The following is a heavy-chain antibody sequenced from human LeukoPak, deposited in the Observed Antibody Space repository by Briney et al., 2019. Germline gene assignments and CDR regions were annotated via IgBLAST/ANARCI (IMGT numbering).Heavy chain of an antibody. Sequence: SETLSLTCTVSGGSIGSGGYYWNWIRQPPGKGLEWIGYMYYSGSTYYNPSLKSRLIISGDTSENQFSLRLSSVTAADTAVYYCARGGASMAFHCWGQGTLVTVSS. CDR2: MYYSGST. CDR3: ARGGASMAFHC. V-gene: IGHV4-30-4*01. J-gene: IGHJ4*02. D-gene: IGHD2/OR15-2a*01. CDR1: GGSIGSGGYY.